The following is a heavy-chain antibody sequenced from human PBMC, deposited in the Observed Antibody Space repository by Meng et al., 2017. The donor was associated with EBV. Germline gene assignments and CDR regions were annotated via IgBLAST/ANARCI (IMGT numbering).Heavy chain of an antibody. CDR1: GYTFTSHG. CDR2: ISAYNGNT. CDR3: ARGLDYFDY. Sequence: LVTSGTEVNKPGASVKVSCKASGYTFTSHGISGVRQAHGQGLEWMGCISAYNGNTNYAQKLQGRVTMTTETSTSTAYMELRSLRSDDTAVYYCARGLDYFDYWGQGTLVTVSS. V-gene: IGHV1-18*01. J-gene: IGHJ4*02.